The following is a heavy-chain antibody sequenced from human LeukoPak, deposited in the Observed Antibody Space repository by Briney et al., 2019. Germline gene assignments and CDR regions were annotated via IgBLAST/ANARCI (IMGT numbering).Heavy chain of an antibody. CDR3: AKEPFITMVRGVIGSYYFYGMDV. CDR2: ISWNSGSI. D-gene: IGHD3-10*01. Sequence: PGGSLRLSCAASGFTFSSYSMNWVRQAPGKGLEWVSGISWNSGSIGYADSVKGRFTISRDNAKNSLYLQMNSLRAEDTALYYCAKEPFITMVRGVIGSYYFYGMDVWGQGTTVTVSS. V-gene: IGHV3-9*01. J-gene: IGHJ6*02. CDR1: GFTFSSYS.